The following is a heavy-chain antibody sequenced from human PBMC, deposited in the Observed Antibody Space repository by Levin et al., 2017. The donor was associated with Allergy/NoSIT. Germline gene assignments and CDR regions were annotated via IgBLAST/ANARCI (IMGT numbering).Heavy chain of an antibody. J-gene: IGHJ4*02. D-gene: IGHD2-15*01. CDR2: IIPLFGTG. Sequence: KISCKTSGGTFSNSVINWVRQAPGQGLEWMGRIIPLFGTGNSAQNFQGRVTITAHESTSTAYMELSSLGSEDTAVYYCARDDTSGDSTSPLYWGQGTLVSVSS. CDR3: ARDDTSGDSTSPLY. V-gene: IGHV1-69*01. CDR1: GGTFSNSV.